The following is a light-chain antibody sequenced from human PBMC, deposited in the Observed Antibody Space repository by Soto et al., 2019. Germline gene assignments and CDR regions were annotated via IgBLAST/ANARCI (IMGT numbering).Light chain of an antibody. CDR2: GAS. CDR3: QQDGSSPLT. Sequence: ESVGTQYPGTLSMSPGERATLSCRASQSVCSSYLACYQQKPGQPPRLLIDGASSRSTGIPDRFSCSGSGADFTLTISRLEAEYFALYYCQQDGSSPLTFGGGTKVEIK. J-gene: IGKJ4*01. CDR1: QSVCSSY. V-gene: IGKV3-20*01.